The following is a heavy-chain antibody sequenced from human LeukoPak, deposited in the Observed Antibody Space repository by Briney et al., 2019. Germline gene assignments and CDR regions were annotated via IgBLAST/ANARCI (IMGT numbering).Heavy chain of an antibody. J-gene: IGHJ4*02. CDR2: IYSGGST. D-gene: IGHD6-19*01. V-gene: IGHV3-53*01. CDR3: ASHPAVDSSGWYRD. Sequence: GGSLRLSCAASGFTVSSNYMSWVRQAPGKGPEWVSVIYSGGSTYYADSVKGRFTISRDNSKNTLYLQMNSLRAEDTAVYYCASHPAVDSSGWYRDWGQGTLVTVSS. CDR1: GFTVSSNY.